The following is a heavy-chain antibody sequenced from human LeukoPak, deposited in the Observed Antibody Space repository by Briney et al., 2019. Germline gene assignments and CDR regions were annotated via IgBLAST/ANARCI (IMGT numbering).Heavy chain of an antibody. J-gene: IGHJ4*02. CDR2: TSSDLNVK. Sequence: GGSLRLSCAASGFTFSSYAMHWVRQAPGKGLEWVAVTSSDLNVKLYADSVKGRFAISRDNSRSTLYLQMNSLRPEDTAIYYCAREGYYGSGSPPSLYFDYWGQGTLVTVSS. D-gene: IGHD3-10*01. CDR1: GFTFSSYA. V-gene: IGHV3-30*09. CDR3: AREGYYGSGSPPSLYFDY.